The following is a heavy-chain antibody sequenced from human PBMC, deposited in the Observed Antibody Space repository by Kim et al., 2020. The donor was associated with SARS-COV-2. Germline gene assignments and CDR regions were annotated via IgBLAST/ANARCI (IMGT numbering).Heavy chain of an antibody. CDR3: TTDSDYYDSSGYYYVDY. D-gene: IGHD3-22*01. J-gene: IGHJ4*02. Sequence: VKGRFTISRDDSKNTLYLQMNSLKTEDTAVYYCTTDSDYYDSSGYYYVDYWDQGTLVTVSS. V-gene: IGHV3-15*01.